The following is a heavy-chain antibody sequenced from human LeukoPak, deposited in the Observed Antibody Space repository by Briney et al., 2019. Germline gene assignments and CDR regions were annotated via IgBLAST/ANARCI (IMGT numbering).Heavy chain of an antibody. D-gene: IGHD2-15*01. J-gene: IGHJ1*01. CDR1: GFTVSSNY. Sequence: PGGSLRLSCAASGFTVSSNYMSWVRQAPGKGLEWVSVIYSGGSTYYADSVKGRFTISRDNSKNTLYLQMNSLRAEDTAVYYCAREGGPCSGGSCYPGYFQHWGQGTLVTVSS. CDR3: AREGGPCSGGSCYPGYFQH. V-gene: IGHV3-53*05. CDR2: IYSGGST.